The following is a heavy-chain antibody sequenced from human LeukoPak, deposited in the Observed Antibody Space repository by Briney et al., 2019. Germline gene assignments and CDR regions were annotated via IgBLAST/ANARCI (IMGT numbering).Heavy chain of an antibody. V-gene: IGHV4-30-2*01. J-gene: IGHJ4*02. CDR3: ARARGDYSSSSAIDY. CDR1: GGSISSGGYY. D-gene: IGHD6-6*01. CDR2: IYHSGST. Sequence: SSETLSLTCTVSGGSISSGGYYWSWIRQPPGKGLEWIGYIYHSGSTYYNPSLKSRVTISVDRSKNQFSLKLSSVTAADTAVYYCARARGDYSSSSAIDYWGQGTLVTVSS.